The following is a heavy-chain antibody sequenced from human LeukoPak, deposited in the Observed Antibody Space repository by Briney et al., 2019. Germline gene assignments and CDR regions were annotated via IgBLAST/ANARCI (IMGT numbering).Heavy chain of an antibody. J-gene: IGHJ6*02. CDR3: ARDRYFDWLSEATYYYGMDV. V-gene: IGHV1-69*01. Sequence: SVKVSCTASGGTFSSYAISWVRQAPGQGLEWMGGIIPIFGTANYAQKFQGRVTITADESTSTAYMELSSLRSEDTAVYYCARDRYFDWLSEATYYYGMDVWGQGTTVTVSS. D-gene: IGHD3-9*01. CDR1: GGTFSSYA. CDR2: IIPIFGTA.